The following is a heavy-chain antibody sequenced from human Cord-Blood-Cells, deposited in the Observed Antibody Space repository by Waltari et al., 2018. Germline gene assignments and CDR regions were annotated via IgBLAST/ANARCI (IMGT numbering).Heavy chain of an antibody. CDR3: ARDPPGIGAFDI. J-gene: IGHJ3*02. CDR1: GGPISSSY. D-gene: IGHD3-10*01. Sequence: QVQLQESGPGLVKPSETLSLTCTVSGGPISSSYWSWIRQPPGKGLEWIGYIYYSGSTNYNPSLKSRVTISVDTSKNQFSLKLSSVTAADTAVYYCARDPPGIGAFDIWGQGTMVTVSS. CDR2: IYYSGST. V-gene: IGHV4-59*01.